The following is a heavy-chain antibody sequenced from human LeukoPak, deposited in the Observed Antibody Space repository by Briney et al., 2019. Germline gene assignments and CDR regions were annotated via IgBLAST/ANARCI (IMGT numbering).Heavy chain of an antibody. J-gene: IGHJ4*02. Sequence: GGSLRLSCAASGFTFSSYAMSWVRQAPGKGLEWVSAISGSGGSTYYADSVKGRFTISRDNSKNTLYLQMNSLRAEDTAVYYCAKVTLFWSGYGEDYWGQGTLVTVSS. CDR2: ISGSGGST. D-gene: IGHD3-3*01. CDR3: AKVTLFWSGYGEDY. CDR1: GFTFSSYA. V-gene: IGHV3-23*01.